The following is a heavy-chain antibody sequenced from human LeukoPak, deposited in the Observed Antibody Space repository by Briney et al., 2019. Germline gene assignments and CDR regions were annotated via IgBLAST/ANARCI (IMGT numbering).Heavy chain of an antibody. Sequence: SETLFLTCTVSGYSISSGYYWGWIRQPPGKGLEWIGYIYYSGSTNYNPSLKSRVTISVDTSKNQFSLKLSSVTAADTAVYYCARGSFWSGYGYYFDYWGQGTLVTVSS. CDR1: GYSISSGYY. D-gene: IGHD3-3*01. J-gene: IGHJ4*02. CDR2: IYYSGST. CDR3: ARGSFWSGYGYYFDY. V-gene: IGHV4-61*01.